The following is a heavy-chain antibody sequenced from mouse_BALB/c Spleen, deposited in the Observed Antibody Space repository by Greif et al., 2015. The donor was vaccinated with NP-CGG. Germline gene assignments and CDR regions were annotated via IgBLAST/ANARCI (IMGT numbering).Heavy chain of an antibody. V-gene: IGHV1-69*02. Sequence: VQLQQSGAELVKPGAPVKLSCKASGYTFTSYWMNWVEQRPGRGLEWIGRIDPSDSETHYNQKFKDKATLTVDKSSSTAYIQLSSLTSEDSAVYYCARTGDGYYPYYFDYWGQGTTLTVSS. CDR1: GYTFTSYW. CDR3: ARTGDGYYPYYFDY. D-gene: IGHD2-3*01. CDR2: IDPSDSET. J-gene: IGHJ2*01.